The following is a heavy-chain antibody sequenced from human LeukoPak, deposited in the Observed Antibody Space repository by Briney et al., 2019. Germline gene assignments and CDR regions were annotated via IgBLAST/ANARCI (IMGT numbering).Heavy chain of an antibody. V-gene: IGHV3-30*18. CDR2: ISYDGSNK. Sequence: GRSLRLSCAASGFTFSSYGMHWVRQAPGKGLEWVAVISYDGSNKYYADSVKGRFTISRDNAKNSLYLQMNSLRAEDTALYYCAKDLNGEQWLNFDYWGQGTLVTVSS. CDR1: GFTFSSYG. J-gene: IGHJ4*02. D-gene: IGHD6-19*01. CDR3: AKDLNGEQWLNFDY.